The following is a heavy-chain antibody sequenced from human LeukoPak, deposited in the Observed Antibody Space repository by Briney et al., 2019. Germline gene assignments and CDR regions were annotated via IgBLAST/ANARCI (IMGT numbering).Heavy chain of an antibody. V-gene: IGHV3-11*03. J-gene: IGHJ4*02. D-gene: IGHD6-19*01. CDR1: GFTFSDYY. CDR2: ISSSSSYT. Sequence: GGSLRLSCAASGFTFSDYYMSWIRQAPGKGLEWVSYISSSSSYTNYADSVKGRFTISRDNAKTSLYLQMNSLRAEDTAVYYCASHRPMYSSGWYGSLPYYFDYWGQGTLVTVSS. CDR3: ASHRPMYSSGWYGSLPYYFDY.